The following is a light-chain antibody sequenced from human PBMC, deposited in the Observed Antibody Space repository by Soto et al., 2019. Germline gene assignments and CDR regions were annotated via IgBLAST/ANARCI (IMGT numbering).Light chain of an antibody. J-gene: IGLJ1*01. Sequence: QSVLTQPASVSGSPGQSITISCTGTSSDIGTYKYVSWFQHHPGKAPKLIIYEVSNRPSGVSYRFSGSKSGNTASLTISGLQAEDEADYYCNSYTGSGIVFGTGTKVTVL. V-gene: IGLV2-14*01. CDR1: SSDIGTYKY. CDR2: EVS. CDR3: NSYTGSGIV.